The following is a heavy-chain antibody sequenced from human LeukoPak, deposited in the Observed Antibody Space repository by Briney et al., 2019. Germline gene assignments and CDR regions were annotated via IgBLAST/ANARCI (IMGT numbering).Heavy chain of an antibody. CDR3: ARSSSSFYYFDN. Sequence: SETLSLTCTVSGGSISRYYWSWLRQPPGKGLEWIGYIYNTGSADYNPSLKSRVTISVDTSKNQFSLKLTSVTAADTAVYYCARSSSSFYYFDNWGQGTLVTVSS. D-gene: IGHD6-13*01. V-gene: IGHV4-59*01. CDR2: IYNTGSA. J-gene: IGHJ4*02. CDR1: GGSISRYY.